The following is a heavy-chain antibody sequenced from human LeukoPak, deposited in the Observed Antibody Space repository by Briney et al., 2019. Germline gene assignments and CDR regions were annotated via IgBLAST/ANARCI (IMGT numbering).Heavy chain of an antibody. Sequence: GRSLRLSCAASGFTFSRYDMNWVRRAPGKGLEGVGVISYDGSNKYYADSVKGRFTISRDNFKNTLYLQMNSLRAEDTALYHCAKDPNGDYIGAFDMWGQGTMVTVSS. J-gene: IGHJ3*02. CDR2: ISYDGSNK. V-gene: IGHV3-30-3*01. D-gene: IGHD4-17*01. CDR1: GFTFSRYD. CDR3: AKDPNGDYIGAFDM.